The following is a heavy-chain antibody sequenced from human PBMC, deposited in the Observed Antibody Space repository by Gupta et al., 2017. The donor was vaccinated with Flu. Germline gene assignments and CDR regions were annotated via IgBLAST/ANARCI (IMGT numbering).Heavy chain of an antibody. V-gene: IGHV3-30*03. CDR1: GLIFSDYG. D-gene: IGHD2-21*01. Sequence: ASGLIFSDYGMHWVRQAPGKGLEWVAVMSYEGRKKYYADSVKGRFTIDRDNAKKQLDRQMNSLRAEDTAVYEGARRCSRTLWYFDPWGQGTLITGSS. CDR2: MSYEGRKK. CDR3: ARRCSRTLWYFDP. J-gene: IGHJ5*02.